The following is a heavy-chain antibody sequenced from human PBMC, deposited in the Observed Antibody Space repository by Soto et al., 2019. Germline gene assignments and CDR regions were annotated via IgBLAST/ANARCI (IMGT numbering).Heavy chain of an antibody. J-gene: IGHJ5*02. V-gene: IGHV3-23*01. Sequence: EVQLLESGGGFVQPGGSLRLSCAASGFTFTSYAMSWVRQTRGRGLEWVSSITGTGGTTNYGDSVKGRFTISRDNSKSTLYLQMDSLRAEDTAVYYCARVIWRIAPVGNDLWGQGTLVSVSS. D-gene: IGHD1-26*01. CDR3: ARVIWRIAPVGNDL. CDR1: GFTFTSYA. CDR2: ITGTGGTT.